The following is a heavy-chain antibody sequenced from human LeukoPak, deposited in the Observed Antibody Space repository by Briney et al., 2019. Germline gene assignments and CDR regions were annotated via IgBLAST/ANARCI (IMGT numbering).Heavy chain of an antibody. Sequence: GGSLRLSCAASGFAFQSYALHWLRQAPGKGLEWVSGILSDGTTVGYADSVRGRFTISRDNAKNSLYLQMNNLRTEDSALYYCTADDAGDLDYWGQGTLVTVSS. CDR1: GFAFQSYA. J-gene: IGHJ4*02. CDR3: TADDAGDLDY. CDR2: ILSDGTTV. V-gene: IGHV3-9*01. D-gene: IGHD2-8*01.